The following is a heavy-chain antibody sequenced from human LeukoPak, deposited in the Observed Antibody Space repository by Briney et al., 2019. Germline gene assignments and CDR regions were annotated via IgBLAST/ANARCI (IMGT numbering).Heavy chain of an antibody. J-gene: IGHJ5*02. CDR3: ARDLLPMVRGVMGFDP. CDR2: IKQDGSEK. Sequence: GGSLRLSCAASGFTFSSYWMGWVSQAPGKGLEWVANIKQDGSEKYYVDSVKGRFTISRDNAKNSLYLQMNSLRAEDTALYYCARDLLPMVRGVMGFDPWGQGTLVTVSS. V-gene: IGHV3-7*03. D-gene: IGHD3-10*01. CDR1: GFTFSSYW.